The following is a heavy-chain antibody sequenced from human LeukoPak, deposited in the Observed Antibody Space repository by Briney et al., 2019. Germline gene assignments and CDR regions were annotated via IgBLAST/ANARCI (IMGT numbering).Heavy chain of an antibody. D-gene: IGHD2-2*01. Sequence: GGSLRLSCAASGFTFSSYAMSWVRQAPGKGLEWVSSISSSSSYIYYADSVKGRFTISRDNAENSLYLQMNSLRAEDTAVYYCARDLRVAAAIDYWGQGTLVTVSS. CDR3: ARDLRVAAAIDY. CDR2: ISSSSSYI. CDR1: GFTFSSYA. V-gene: IGHV3-21*01. J-gene: IGHJ4*02.